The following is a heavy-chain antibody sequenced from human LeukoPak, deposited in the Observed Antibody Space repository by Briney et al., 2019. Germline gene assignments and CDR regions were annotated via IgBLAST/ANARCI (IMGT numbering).Heavy chain of an antibody. V-gene: IGHV1-46*03. J-gene: IGHJ4*02. CDR1: GYTFSSYG. D-gene: IGHD5-12*01. CDR2: INPSGGST. Sequence: GASVKVSCKASGYTFSSYGISWVRQAPGQGLEWMGIINPSGGSTSYAQKFQGRVTMTRDTSTSTVYMELSSLRSEDTAVYYCARVSQYGGYVHFDYWGQGTLVTVSS. CDR3: ARVSQYGGYVHFDY.